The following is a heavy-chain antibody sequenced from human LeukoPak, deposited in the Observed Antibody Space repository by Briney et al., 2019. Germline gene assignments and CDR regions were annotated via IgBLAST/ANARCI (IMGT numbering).Heavy chain of an antibody. D-gene: IGHD6-19*01. CDR2: ITSSSSTI. J-gene: IGHJ4*02. CDR3: ASFSSAPIGF. Sequence: GGSLRLSCAASGFTFTIYSMNWVRQAPGKGPEWISYITSSSSTIFYADSVKGRFTISRDNAKNSLYLQMNSLRAEDTAVYYCASFSSAPIGFWGQGTLVTVSS. CDR1: GFTFTIYS. V-gene: IGHV3-48*01.